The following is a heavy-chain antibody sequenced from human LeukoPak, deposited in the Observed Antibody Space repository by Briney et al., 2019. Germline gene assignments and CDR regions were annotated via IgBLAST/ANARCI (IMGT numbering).Heavy chain of an antibody. CDR2: ISSSSSYI. Sequence: GGSLRLSCAASGFTFSSYSMNWVRQAPGKGLEWVSSISSSSSYIYYADSVKGRFTISRDNAKNLLYLQMNSLRAEDTAVYYCARATYSSGRYAPYYFDYWGQGTLVTVSS. J-gene: IGHJ4*02. D-gene: IGHD6-19*01. V-gene: IGHV3-21*01. CDR1: GFTFSSYS. CDR3: ARATYSSGRYAPYYFDY.